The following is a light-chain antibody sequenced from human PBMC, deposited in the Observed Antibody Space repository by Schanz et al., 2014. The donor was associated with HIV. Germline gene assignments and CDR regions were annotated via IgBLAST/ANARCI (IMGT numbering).Light chain of an antibody. J-gene: IGKJ1*01. Sequence: DIQMTQSPATLSASIGDRVTITCRASQTIGTWLAWYQQKPGKAPKVLIYQASILQKGVPSTFSGAGSGTEFTLTISSLQPDDFATYYCQQYNTLSRTFGPGTKVE. CDR2: QAS. V-gene: IGKV1-5*03. CDR1: QTIGTW. CDR3: QQYNTLSRT.